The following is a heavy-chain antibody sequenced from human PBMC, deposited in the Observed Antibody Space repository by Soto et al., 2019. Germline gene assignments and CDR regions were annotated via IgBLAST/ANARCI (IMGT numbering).Heavy chain of an antibody. J-gene: IGHJ4*02. CDR3: AGGYSAVGAY. CDR2: IDYSGST. Sequence: SETLSLTCAVFGGSFSGHYWTWIRRPPGKGLEWIGEIDYSGSTYYNPSLKSRITISVDTSKNQFSLKLRSVTAADTAVYYCAGGYSAVGAYWGQGTLVTVSS. D-gene: IGHD2-21*01. CDR1: GGSFSGHY. V-gene: IGHV4-34*01.